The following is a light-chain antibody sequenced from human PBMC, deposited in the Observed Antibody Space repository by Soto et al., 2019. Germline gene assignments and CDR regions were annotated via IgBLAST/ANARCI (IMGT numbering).Light chain of an antibody. CDR3: QQVNSHPLT. CDR2: AAS. J-gene: IGKJ4*01. V-gene: IGKV1-9*01. CDR1: QGIGTY. Sequence: DIQLTQSSSFLSASVGDRVTITCRASQGIGTYVAWYQQKPGTAPNLLIYAASTLQSGVPSRFSGSGSGTECTLTISSLQPEDFATYYCQQVNSHPLTFGGGTKV.